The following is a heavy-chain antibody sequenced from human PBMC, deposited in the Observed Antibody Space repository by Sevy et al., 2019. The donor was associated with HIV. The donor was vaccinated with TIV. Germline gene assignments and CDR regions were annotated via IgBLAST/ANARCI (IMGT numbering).Heavy chain of an antibody. Sequence: ASVKVSCKTSGYTFTNYFITWVRQAPGQGLEWMGRISGYDTNYAQKFQGRVTMTTDTSTSTVYMELRSLKSDDTAVYYCARAPSGSQGPGQYFHHWGQGTLVTVSS. CDR2: ISGYDT. J-gene: IGHJ1*01. V-gene: IGHV1-18*01. CDR3: ARAPSGSQGPGQYFHH. CDR1: GYTFTNYF. D-gene: IGHD1-26*01.